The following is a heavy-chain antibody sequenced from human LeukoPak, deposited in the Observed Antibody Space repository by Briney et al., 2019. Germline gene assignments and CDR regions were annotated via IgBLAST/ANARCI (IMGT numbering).Heavy chain of an antibody. J-gene: IGHJ4*02. Sequence: GGSLRLSCAASGFTFSSYAMHWVRQAPGKGLEWVAVISYDGSNKYYADSVKGRFTISRDNAKKSLYLQMNSLRAEDTAVYYCAKSLVVITYFDYWGQGTLVTVSS. CDR3: AKSLVVITYFDY. CDR1: GFTFSSYA. V-gene: IGHV3-30-3*01. D-gene: IGHD3-22*01. CDR2: ISYDGSNK.